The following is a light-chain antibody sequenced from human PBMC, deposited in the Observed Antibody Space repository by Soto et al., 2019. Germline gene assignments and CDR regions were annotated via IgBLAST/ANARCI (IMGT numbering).Light chain of an antibody. CDR1: QSIGST. Sequence: MTQSPATLSVSPGERATLSCRASQSIGSTLAWYQQKPGQTPRLLIYDASTRATGIPARFSGIGSGTEFTLIISSLQSEDFAVYYCQHYKTWPLSFGGGNKVDSK. CDR2: DAS. V-gene: IGKV3-15*01. CDR3: QHYKTWPLS. J-gene: IGKJ4*01.